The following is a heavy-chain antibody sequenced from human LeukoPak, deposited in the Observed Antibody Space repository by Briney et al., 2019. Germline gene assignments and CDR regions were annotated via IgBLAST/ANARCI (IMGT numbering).Heavy chain of an antibody. D-gene: IGHD6-13*01. CDR1: GFTFSSYS. J-gene: IGHJ5*02. Sequence: GGSLRLSCAASGFTFSSYSMNWVRQAPGKGLEWVSSISSSSSYIYYADSVKGRFTISRDNAKNTLYLQMNSLKAEDTGMYYCAKDRSPGWFDPWGQGTLVTVSS. CDR3: AKDRSPGWFDP. CDR2: ISSSSSYI. V-gene: IGHV3-21*04.